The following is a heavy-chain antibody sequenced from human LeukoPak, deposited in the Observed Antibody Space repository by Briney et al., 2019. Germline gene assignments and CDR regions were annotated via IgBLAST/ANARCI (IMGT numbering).Heavy chain of an antibody. CDR3: ARTGVPAATDAFDV. J-gene: IGHJ3*01. D-gene: IGHD2-2*01. CDR1: GGSISSSSYY. V-gene: IGHV4-39*01. CDR2: IYYSGST. Sequence: PSETLSLTCTVSGGSISSSSYYWGWIRQPPGKGLEWIGSIYYSGSTYYNPSLKSRVTMSVDASKTQFSLNLTSVTAADTSVYYCARTGVPAATDAFDVWGQGTMVTVSS.